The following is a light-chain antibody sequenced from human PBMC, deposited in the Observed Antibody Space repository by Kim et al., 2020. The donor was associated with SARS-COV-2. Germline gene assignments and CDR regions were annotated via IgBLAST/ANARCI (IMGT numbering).Light chain of an antibody. V-gene: IGLV4-60*03. CDR2: LEGSGSY. J-gene: IGLJ3*02. CDR3: ETWDSNTRV. Sequence: QPVLTQSSYASASLGSSVKLTCTLSSGHSSNIIAWHQQQPGKAPRYLMKLEGSGSYNKGSGVPDRFSGSSSGADRYLTISNLQSEDEADYYCETWDSNTRVFGGGTKLTVL. CDR1: SGHSSNI.